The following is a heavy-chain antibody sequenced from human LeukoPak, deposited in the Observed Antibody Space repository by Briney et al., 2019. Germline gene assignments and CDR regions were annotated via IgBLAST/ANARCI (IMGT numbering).Heavy chain of an antibody. J-gene: IGHJ3*02. CDR3: ASAWVRYYDSAFDI. CDR1: GFTFSSYS. V-gene: IGHV3-21*01. Sequence: GGSLRLSCAASGFTFSSYSMNWVRQAPGKGLEWVSSISSSSSYIYYADSVKGRFTISRDNAKNPLYLQMNSLRAEDTAVYYCASAWVRYYDSAFDIWGQGTMVTVSS. CDR2: ISSSSSYI. D-gene: IGHD5-12*01.